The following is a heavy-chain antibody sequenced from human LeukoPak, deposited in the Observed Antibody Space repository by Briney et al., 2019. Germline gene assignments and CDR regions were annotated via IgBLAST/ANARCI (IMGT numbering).Heavy chain of an antibody. V-gene: IGHV3-30*02. D-gene: IGHD3-10*01. CDR1: GFTFSSYG. CDR3: VKDWGVLPDYTADGFDI. CDR2: IRYDGSNK. J-gene: IGHJ3*02. Sequence: PGGSLRLSCAASGFTFSSYGMHWIRQAPGKGLEWVAFIRYDGSNKYYADSVKGRFTISRDNSKNTLYLQMNSLRAEDTAVYYCVKDWGVLPDYTADGFDIWGPGTMVTVSS.